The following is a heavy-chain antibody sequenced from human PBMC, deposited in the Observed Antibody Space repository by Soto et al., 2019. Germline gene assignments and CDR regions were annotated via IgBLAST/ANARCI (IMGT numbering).Heavy chain of an antibody. D-gene: IGHD7-27*01. V-gene: IGHV4-34*01. CDR1: GGSFSGYY. CDR3: AREIGRGDRVAFAI. CDR2: INHSGSA. J-gene: IGHJ3*02. Sequence: SETLSLTCAVYGGSFSGYYWSWIRQPPGKGLEWIGEINHSGSANYNPYLKSRVTISVDTSKKRFSLKLSSVTAADTAVYYFAREIGRGDRVAFAIWGQGTMVTFSS.